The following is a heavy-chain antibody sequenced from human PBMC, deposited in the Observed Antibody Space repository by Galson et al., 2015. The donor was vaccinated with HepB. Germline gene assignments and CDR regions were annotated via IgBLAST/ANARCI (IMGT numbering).Heavy chain of an antibody. V-gene: IGHV1-18*01. CDR2: ISAYNGNT. J-gene: IGHJ6*02. CDR1: GYTFTSYG. Sequence: SVKVSCKASGYTFTSYGISWVRQAPGQGLEWMGWISAYNGNTNYAQKLQGRVTMTTDTSTSTAYMELRSLRSDDTAVYYCARSPGYYDSSAQSPMDVWGQGTTVTVSS. CDR3: ARSPGYYDSSAQSPMDV. D-gene: IGHD3-22*01.